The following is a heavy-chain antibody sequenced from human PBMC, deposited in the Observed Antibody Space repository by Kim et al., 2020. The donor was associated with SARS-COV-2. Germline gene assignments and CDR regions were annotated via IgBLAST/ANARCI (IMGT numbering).Heavy chain of an antibody. CDR1: GYTFTSYY. Sequence: ASVKVSCKASGYTFTSYYMHWVRQAPGQGLEWMGLINPSNGGTNYAQKFQGRVTMTSDTSTSTVYMELSSLRSEDTAVYYCAREYSWHHRRGSDLDYWGQGTLVTVSS. CDR2: INPSNGGT. V-gene: IGHV1-46*01. J-gene: IGHJ4*02. CDR3: AREYSWHHRRGSDLDY. D-gene: IGHD1-20*01.